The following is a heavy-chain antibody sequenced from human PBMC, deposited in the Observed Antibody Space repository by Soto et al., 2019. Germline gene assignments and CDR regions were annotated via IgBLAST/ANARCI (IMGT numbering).Heavy chain of an antibody. D-gene: IGHD5-12*01. J-gene: IGHJ3*02. CDR1: GGSISSYY. CDR3: ARDFHSGYDYSAFDI. Sequence: PSETLSLTYTVSGGSISSYYGSWIRQPPGKGLEWIGYIYYSGSTNYNPSLKSRVTISVDTSKNQFSLKLSSVTAADTAVYYCARDFHSGYDYSAFDIWGQGTMVTVSS. V-gene: IGHV4-59*01. CDR2: IYYSGST.